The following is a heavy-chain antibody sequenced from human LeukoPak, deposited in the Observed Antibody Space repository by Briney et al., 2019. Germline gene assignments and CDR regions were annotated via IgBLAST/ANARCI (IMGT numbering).Heavy chain of an antibody. CDR3: AHRLYGGTIDY. CDR1: GFSLSTSEVG. CDR2: IYWNDIK. D-gene: IGHD4-23*01. Sequence: SGPTLVNPTQTLTLTCTSSGFSLSTSEVGVGWIRQPPGKALEWLTFIYWNDIKRYSPSLESRLTITKDTSKNQVVLTMTNMDPVDTATYYCAHRLYGGTIDYWGQGTLVTVSS. V-gene: IGHV2-5*01. J-gene: IGHJ4*02.